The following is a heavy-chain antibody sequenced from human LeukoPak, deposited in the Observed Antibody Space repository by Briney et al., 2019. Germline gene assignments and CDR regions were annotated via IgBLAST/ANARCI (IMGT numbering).Heavy chain of an antibody. V-gene: IGHV3-7*01. CDR3: ARVRQLGGYYFDY. CDR1: RFTFSGYW. J-gene: IGHJ4*02. Sequence: PGGSLRLSCAASRFTFSGYWMSWVRQAPGKGLEWVANMNQDGSHKYYVDSVKGRFTISRDNAKNSLYLQMNSLRAEDTAVYYCARVRQLGGYYFDYWGQGTLVTVPS. CDR2: MNQDGSHK. D-gene: IGHD6-13*01.